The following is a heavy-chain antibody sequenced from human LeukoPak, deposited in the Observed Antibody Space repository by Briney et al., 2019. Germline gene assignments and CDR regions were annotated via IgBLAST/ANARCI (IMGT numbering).Heavy chain of an antibody. V-gene: IGHV4-39*01. D-gene: IGHD1-26*01. Sequence: SETLSLTCTVSGGSISSNAYYWAWIRQPPGKGLEWIGSIYSSVSTYYNPSLKSRVTISVDTSKNQFSLRLSSVTAADTALYYCAYSGSYGHLGYWGQGIPVTVTS. CDR1: GGSISSNAYY. CDR3: AYSGSYGHLGY. J-gene: IGHJ4*02. CDR2: IYSSVST.